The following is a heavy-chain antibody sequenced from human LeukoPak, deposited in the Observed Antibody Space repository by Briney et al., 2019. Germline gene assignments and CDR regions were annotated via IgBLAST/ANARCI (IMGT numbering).Heavy chain of an antibody. CDR2: IYYSGST. D-gene: IGHD6-13*01. Sequence: PSETLSLTCTVSGGSISSSSYYWGWIRQPPGKGLEWIGSIYYSGSTYYNPSLKSRVTISVDTSKNQFSLKLSSVTAADTAVYYCARAEKVWVAAAGSNFDYWGQGTLVTVSS. CDR1: GGSISSSSYY. V-gene: IGHV4-39*07. CDR3: ARAEKVWVAAAGSNFDY. J-gene: IGHJ4*02.